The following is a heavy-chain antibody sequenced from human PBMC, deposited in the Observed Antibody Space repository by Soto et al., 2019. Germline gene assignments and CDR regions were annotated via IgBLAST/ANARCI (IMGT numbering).Heavy chain of an antibody. CDR3: AKDAHYDYIWGSYRTAYYFDY. CDR1: GFTFSSYA. V-gene: IGHV3-23*01. D-gene: IGHD3-16*02. CDR2: ISGSGGST. J-gene: IGHJ4*02. Sequence: GGSLRLSCAASGFTFSSYAMSWVRQAPGKGLEWVSAISGSGGSTYYADSVKGRFTISRDNSKNTPYLQMNSLRAEDTAVYYCAKDAHYDYIWGSYRTAYYFDYWGQGTLVTVSS.